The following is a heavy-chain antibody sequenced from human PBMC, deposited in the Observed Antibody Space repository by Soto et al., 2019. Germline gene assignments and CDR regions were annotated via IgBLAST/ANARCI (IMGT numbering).Heavy chain of an antibody. CDR2: VFYGGNT. J-gene: IGHJ6*02. V-gene: IGHV4-39*01. CDR3: ARHLYGMDV. CDR1: GGSPRTTANF. Sequence: PEKLSLTSTVSGGSPRTTANFWGWIRQAPGKGLDWIGSVFYGGNTYFKPSLKSRITLSMDTSKNQFSLNLVSVTAADTAVYFCARHLYGMDVWGQGTTVT.